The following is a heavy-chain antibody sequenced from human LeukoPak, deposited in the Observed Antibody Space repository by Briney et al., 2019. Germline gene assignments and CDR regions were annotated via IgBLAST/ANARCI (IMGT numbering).Heavy chain of an antibody. CDR1: GGSISSSSYY. V-gene: IGHV4-39*07. J-gene: IGHJ3*02. D-gene: IGHD2-15*01. CDR3: ARDSSIVVVVAADDAFDI. Sequence: SETLSLTCTVSGGSISSSSYYWGWIRQPPGKGLEWIGSIYYSGSTYYNPSLKSRVTISVDTSKNQFSLKLSSVTAADTAVYYCARDSSIVVVVAADDAFDIWGQGTMVTVSS. CDR2: IYYSGST.